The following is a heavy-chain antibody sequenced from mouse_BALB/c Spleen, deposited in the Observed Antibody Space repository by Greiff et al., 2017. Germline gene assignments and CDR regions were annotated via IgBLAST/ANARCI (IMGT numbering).Heavy chain of an antibody. Sequence: EVKLMESGGDLVKPGGSLKLSCAASGFTFSSYGMSWVRQTPDKRLEWVATISSGGSYTYYPDSVKGRFTISRDNAKNNLYLQMSSLKSEDTAMYYCARDYGNYGGFAYWGQGTLVTVSA. D-gene: IGHD2-1*01. J-gene: IGHJ3*01. CDR3: ARDYGNYGGFAY. V-gene: IGHV5-6*01. CDR2: ISSGGSYT. CDR1: GFTFSSYG.